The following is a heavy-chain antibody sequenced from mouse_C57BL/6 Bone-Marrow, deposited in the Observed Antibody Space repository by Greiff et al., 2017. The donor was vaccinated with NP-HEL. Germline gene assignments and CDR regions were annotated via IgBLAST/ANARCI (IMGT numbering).Heavy chain of an antibody. CDR3: TSILNWDRFDD. Sequence: VQLKQSGAELVRPGASVKLSCTASGFNIKDDYMHWVKQRPEQGLEWIGWIDPENGDTAYASKFQGKATITADTSSNTAYLQLSSLAAEDTAVCYCTSILNWDRFDDWGKGTTLTVSS. J-gene: IGHJ2*01. CDR1: GFNIKDDY. CDR2: IDPENGDT. D-gene: IGHD4-1*01. V-gene: IGHV14-4*01.